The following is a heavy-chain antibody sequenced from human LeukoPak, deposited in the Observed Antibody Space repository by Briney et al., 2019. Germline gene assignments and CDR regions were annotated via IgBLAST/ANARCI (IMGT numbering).Heavy chain of an antibody. CDR2: IYTSGST. V-gene: IGHV4-4*07. Sequence: SSETLSLTCTVSGGSISSYYWSWLRQPAGKGLEWIGRIYTSGSTNYNPSLKSRVTMSVDTSKNQFSLKLSSVTAADTAVYYCARDSYYDSSGYPDAFDIWGQGTMVTVSS. J-gene: IGHJ3*02. D-gene: IGHD3-22*01. CDR3: ARDSYYDSSGYPDAFDI. CDR1: GGSISSYY.